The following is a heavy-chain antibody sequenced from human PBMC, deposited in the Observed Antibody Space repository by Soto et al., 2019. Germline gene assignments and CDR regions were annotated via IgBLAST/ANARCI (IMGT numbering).Heavy chain of an antibody. D-gene: IGHD5-12*01. V-gene: IGHV4-34*01. CDR3: ARGIGRWLRSVGY. CDR1: GGSFSGYY. Sequence: SETLSLTCAVYGGSFSGYYWSWIRQPPGKGLEWNGEINHSGSTNYNPSLKSRVTISVDTSKNQFSLKLSSVTAADTAVYYCARGIGRWLRSVGYWGQGTLVTVSS. J-gene: IGHJ4*02. CDR2: INHSGST.